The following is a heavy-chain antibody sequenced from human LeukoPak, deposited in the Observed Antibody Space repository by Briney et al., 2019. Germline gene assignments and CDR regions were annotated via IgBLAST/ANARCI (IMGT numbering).Heavy chain of an antibody. V-gene: IGHV3-43D*03. CDR1: GFTFNDYA. J-gene: IGHJ6*03. CDR2: ISWDGGTT. CDR3: AKGGDSYYYYYYMDV. Sequence: PGGSLTLSCAASGFTFNDYAMHWVRHAPGKGLEWVSLISWDGGTTYYADSVKGRFTISRDNTKNSLYLQMNSLRAEDTALYYCAKGGDSYYYYYYMDVWGKGTTVTVSS. D-gene: IGHD2-21*02.